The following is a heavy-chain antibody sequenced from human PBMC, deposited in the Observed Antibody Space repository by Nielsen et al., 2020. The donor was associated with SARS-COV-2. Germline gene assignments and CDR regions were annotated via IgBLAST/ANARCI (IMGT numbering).Heavy chain of an antibody. CDR3: ARGDLVVVPSPLLGLGPIFYYFYLDV. J-gene: IGHJ6*03. D-gene: IGHD2-2*02. CDR2: VSHSGNS. Sequence: SETLSLTCAVSGDSVSSRDWWTWVRQSPGKGLEWIGEVSHSGNSKYNPSLKSRVTLSMDKSKNQFSLRLTSVSAADTAVYFCARGDLVVVPSPLLGLGPIFYYFYLDVRGKGTTVIVSS. CDR1: GDSVSSRDW. V-gene: IGHV4-4*02.